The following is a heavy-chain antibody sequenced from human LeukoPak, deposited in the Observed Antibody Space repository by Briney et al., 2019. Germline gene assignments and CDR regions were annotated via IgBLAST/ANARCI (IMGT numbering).Heavy chain of an antibody. CDR3: AKSWFGDSYGMDV. D-gene: IGHD3-10*01. CDR1: GFTFSDYY. CDR2: ISSSSSYT. Sequence: PGGSLRLSCAASGFTFSDYYMSWIRQAPGKGLEWVSYISSSSSYTNHADSVKGRFTISRDNTKNSLYLQMNSLRAEDTAVYYCAKSWFGDSYGMDVWGKGTTVTVSS. V-gene: IGHV3-11*06. J-gene: IGHJ6*04.